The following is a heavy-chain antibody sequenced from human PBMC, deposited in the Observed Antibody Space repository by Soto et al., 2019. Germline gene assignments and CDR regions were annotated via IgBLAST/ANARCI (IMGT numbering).Heavy chain of an antibody. CDR1: GYSFTSYW. D-gene: IGHD3-10*01. Sequence: PGESLKISCKGSGYSFTSYWIGWVRQMPGKGLEWMGIIYPGDSDTRYSPSFQGQVTISADKSISTAYLQWSSLKASDTAIYYCARFSTSMAHYYYYGMDVWGQGTTVTVSS. CDR3: ARFSTSMAHYYYYGMDV. CDR2: IYPGDSDT. V-gene: IGHV5-51*01. J-gene: IGHJ6*02.